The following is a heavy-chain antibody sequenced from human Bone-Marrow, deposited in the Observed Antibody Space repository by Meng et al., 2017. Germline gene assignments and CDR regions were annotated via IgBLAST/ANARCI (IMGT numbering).Heavy chain of an antibody. CDR3: ARGYHSFDS. CDR1: GFRFSDHY. V-gene: IGHV3-72*01. J-gene: IGHJ4*02. CDR2: SKSKAESYNT. D-gene: IGHD2-2*01. Sequence: GGSLRLSCVGSGFRFSDHYMDWVRQAPGKGLEWIGRSKSKAESYNTEYAASVKGRFTISRDNTLNSLYLQMSSLKTEDTAVYFCARGYHSFDSWGQGTRVTCSS.